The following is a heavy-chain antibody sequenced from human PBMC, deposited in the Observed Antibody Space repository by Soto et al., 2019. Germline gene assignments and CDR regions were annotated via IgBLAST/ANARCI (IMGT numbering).Heavy chain of an antibody. Sequence: SETLSPTCTVSGGSVSSGSYYWSWIRQPPGKGLEWIGYIYYSGSTSYNPSLKSRVTISVDTSKNQFSLKLSSVTAADTAVYYCARNYYYYYGMDVWGQGTTVTVSS. CDR2: IYYSGST. CDR3: ARNYYYYYGMDV. CDR1: GGSVSSGSYY. J-gene: IGHJ6*02. V-gene: IGHV4-61*01.